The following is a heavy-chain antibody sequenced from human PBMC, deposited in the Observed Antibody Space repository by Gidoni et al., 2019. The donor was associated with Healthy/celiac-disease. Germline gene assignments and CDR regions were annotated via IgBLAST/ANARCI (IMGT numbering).Heavy chain of an antibody. CDR2: IWYDGSNK. V-gene: IGHV3-33*01. J-gene: IGHJ3*02. CDR3: ARDRVASDDAFDI. CDR1: GFTFSSYG. Sequence: QVQLVESGGGVVQPGRSLRLSCAASGFTFSSYGRHWVRQAPGKGLEWVAVIWYDGSNKYYADSVKGRFTISRDNSKNTLYLQMNSLRAEDTAVYYCARDRVASDDAFDIWGQGTMVTVSS.